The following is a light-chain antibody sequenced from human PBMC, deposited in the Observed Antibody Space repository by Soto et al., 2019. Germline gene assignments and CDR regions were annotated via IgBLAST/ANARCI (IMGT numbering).Light chain of an antibody. CDR2: DVS. CDR1: SSDVGGYNY. J-gene: IGLJ1*01. Sequence: QSVLTQPASVSGSPGQSITISCTGTSSDVGGYNYVSWYQQHPGKAPKLMIYDVSNRPSGVSNRFSGSKSGNTASLTISGLQPEDEADYYCSSYTSSSKVFGTGTKLTVL. CDR3: SSYTSSSKV. V-gene: IGLV2-14*01.